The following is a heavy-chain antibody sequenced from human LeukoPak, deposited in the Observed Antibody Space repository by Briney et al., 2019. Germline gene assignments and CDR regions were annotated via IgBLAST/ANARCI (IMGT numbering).Heavy chain of an antibody. CDR1: GGSISSYY. Sequence: SETLSLTCTVSGGSISSYYWSWIRQPAGKGLEWIGRIYTSGSTNYNPSLKSRVTMSVDTSKNQFSLKLSSVTAADTAVYYCARRYCSSTSCYTFWFDPWGQGTLVTVSS. CDR3: ARRYCSSTSCYTFWFDP. J-gene: IGHJ5*02. D-gene: IGHD2-2*02. CDR2: IYTSGST. V-gene: IGHV4-4*07.